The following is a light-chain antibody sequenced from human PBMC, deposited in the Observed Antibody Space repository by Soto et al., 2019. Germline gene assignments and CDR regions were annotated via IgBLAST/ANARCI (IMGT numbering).Light chain of an antibody. Sequence: EIVMTQSPATLSVSPGERATLSCRASQSVSSNLAWSQQKPCQAPRLLLYGASTRATGIPARFSGSGSGTEFTHTVSSLQSEDCAVYYCQQYNNWPPWTCGQGTKVEIK. CDR3: QQYNNWPPWT. J-gene: IGKJ1*01. V-gene: IGKV3-15*01. CDR2: GAS. CDR1: QSVSSN.